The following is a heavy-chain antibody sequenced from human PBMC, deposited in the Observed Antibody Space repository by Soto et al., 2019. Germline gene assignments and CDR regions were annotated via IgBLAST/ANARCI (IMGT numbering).Heavy chain of an antibody. D-gene: IGHD7-27*01. Sequence: QVQLQESGPGLVQPSQTLSLTCSVSGDPVSSGSYYWTWVRQHPVKGLEWIGYIYHTGSTYYNPSLQSRLTMSIDTSKDEFSLRLYSVTAADTAVYFCAAKLGTTHYFDFCGQGSLVAVSS. V-gene: IGHV4-31*03. J-gene: IGHJ4*02. CDR3: AAKLGTTHYFDF. CDR1: GDPVSSGSYY. CDR2: IYHTGST.